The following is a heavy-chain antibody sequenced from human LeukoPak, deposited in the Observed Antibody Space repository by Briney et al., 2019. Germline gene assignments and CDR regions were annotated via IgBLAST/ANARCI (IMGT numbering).Heavy chain of an antibody. Sequence: PGGSLRLSCAASGFTFSSYGMHWVRQAPGKGLEWMAFIQYDGSNKYYADSVKGRFTISRDNSKNTLYLQMNSLRAEDTAVYYCAKALSGSYLSDDGWYYFDYWGQGTLVTVSS. CDR2: IQYDGSNK. CDR3: AKALSGSYLSDDGWYYFDY. D-gene: IGHD1-26*01. J-gene: IGHJ4*02. CDR1: GFTFSSYG. V-gene: IGHV3-30*02.